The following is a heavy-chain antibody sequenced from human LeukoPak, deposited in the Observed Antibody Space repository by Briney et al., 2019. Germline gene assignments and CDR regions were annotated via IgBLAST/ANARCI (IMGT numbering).Heavy chain of an antibody. CDR1: GFTFSSYA. J-gene: IGHJ6*02. CDR2: ISGSGGST. CDR3: AKAHCSSTSCPRGYYYYGMDV. Sequence: GGSLRLSCAASGFTFSSYAMSWVRQAPGKGLEWVSAISGSGGSTYYADSVKGRFTISRDNSKNTLYLQMNSLRAEDTAVYYCAKAHCSSTSCPRGYYYYGMDVWGQGTTVTVSS. V-gene: IGHV3-23*01. D-gene: IGHD2-2*01.